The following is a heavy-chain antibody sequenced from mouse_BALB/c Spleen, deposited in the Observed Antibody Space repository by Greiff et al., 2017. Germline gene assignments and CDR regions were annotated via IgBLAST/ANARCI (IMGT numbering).Heavy chain of an antibody. CDR3: ASRGDYFDY. V-gene: IGHV3-2*02. J-gene: IGHJ2*01. Sequence: EVQLVESGPGLVKPSQSLSLTCTVTGYSITSDYAWNWIRQFPGNKLEWMGDISYSGSTSYNPSLKSRISITRDTSKNQFFLQLNSVTTEDTATYYCASRGDYFDYWGQGTTLTVSS. CDR2: ISYSGST. D-gene: IGHD3-3*01. CDR1: GYSITSDYA.